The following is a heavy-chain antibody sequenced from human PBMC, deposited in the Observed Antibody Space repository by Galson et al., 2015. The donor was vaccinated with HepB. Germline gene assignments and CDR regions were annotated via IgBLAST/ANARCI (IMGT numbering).Heavy chain of an antibody. CDR2: ISAYNGNT. D-gene: IGHD3-10*01. J-gene: IGHJ5*02. V-gene: IGHV1-18*01. CDR3: ARDGRTYYYGSGTPRGWFDP. CDR1: GYTFTSYG. Sequence: QSGAEVKEPGASVKVSCKASGYTFTSYGISWVRQAPGQGLEWMGWISAYNGNTNYAQKLQGRVTMTTDTSTSTAYMELRSLRSDDTAVYYCARDGRTYYYGSGTPRGWFDPWGQGTLVTVSS.